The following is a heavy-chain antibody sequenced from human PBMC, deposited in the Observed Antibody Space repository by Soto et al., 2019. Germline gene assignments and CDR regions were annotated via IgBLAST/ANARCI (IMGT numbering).Heavy chain of an antibody. V-gene: IGHV3-23*01. CDR2: ISGSGADT. Sequence: LLESGGGLVQPGGSLRLSCAASGFTFTTYAMGWVRQAPGKGLEWVSSISGSGADTFYADSVKGRFTISRDNVKKMVYLQMNGLRADDTALYYCAKEALTVAGNNFDSWGQGTLVTVSS. CDR3: AKEALTVAGNNFDS. J-gene: IGHJ4*02. D-gene: IGHD6-19*01. CDR1: GFTFTTYA.